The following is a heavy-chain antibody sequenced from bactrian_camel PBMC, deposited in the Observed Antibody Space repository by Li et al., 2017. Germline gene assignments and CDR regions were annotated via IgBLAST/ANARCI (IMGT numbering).Heavy chain of an antibody. J-gene: IGHJ6*01. CDR1: AYTPANVR. CDR3: AARGVVTPAPEYLRRRVPGLSNQCQLLEAGY. Sequence: HVQLVESGGGSVQAGGSLRLSCAFDAYTPANVRMAWFRQAPGKEREGVASFYTGGGPIFYDDSVKGRFTLSRELSLQMNNLKPEDTAKYYCAARGVVTPAPEYLRRRVPGLSNQCQLLEAGYWGRGTQVTVS. D-gene: IGHD7*01. V-gene: IGHV3S1*01. CDR2: FYTGGGPI.